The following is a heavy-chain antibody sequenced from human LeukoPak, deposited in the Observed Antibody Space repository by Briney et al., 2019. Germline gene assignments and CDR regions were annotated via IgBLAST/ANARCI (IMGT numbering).Heavy chain of an antibody. J-gene: IGHJ5*02. CDR2: IYYSGST. Sequence: SETLSLTCTVSGGSISSYYWSWIRQPPGKGLEWIGYIYYSGSTNYNPSLKSRVTVSVDTSKNQFSLKLSSVTAADTAVYYCATEVAVAGTPGNWFDPWGQGTLVTVSS. CDR1: GGSISSYY. V-gene: IGHV4-59*12. CDR3: ATEVAVAGTPGNWFDP. D-gene: IGHD6-19*01.